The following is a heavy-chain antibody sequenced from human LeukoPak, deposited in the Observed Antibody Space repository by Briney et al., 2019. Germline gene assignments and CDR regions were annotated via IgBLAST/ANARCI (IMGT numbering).Heavy chain of an antibody. CDR3: ATLGYCSSTSCRRNYYYYGMDV. D-gene: IGHD2-2*01. Sequence: HPGGSLRLSCAASGFTFSSYAMSWVRQAPGKGLEWVSAISGSGGSTYYADSVKGRFTISRDNSKNTLYLQMNSLRAEDTAVYYCATLGYCSSTSCRRNYYYYGMDVWGKGTTVTVSS. J-gene: IGHJ6*04. V-gene: IGHV3-23*01. CDR2: ISGSGGST. CDR1: GFTFSSYA.